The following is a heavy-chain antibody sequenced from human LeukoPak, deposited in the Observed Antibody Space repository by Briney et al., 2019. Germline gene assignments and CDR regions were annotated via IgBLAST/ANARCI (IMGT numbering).Heavy chain of an antibody. CDR3: ARIRRDGYNYPRYYFGY. D-gene: IGHD5-24*01. CDR1: GGSFSGYY. Sequence: SETLSLTCAVYGGSFSGYYWSWIRQPPGKGLEWIGEINHSGSTNYNPSLKSRVTISVDTSKNQFSLKLSSVTAADTAVYYCARIRRDGYNYPRYYFGYWGQGTLVTVSS. V-gene: IGHV4-34*01. J-gene: IGHJ4*02. CDR2: INHSGST.